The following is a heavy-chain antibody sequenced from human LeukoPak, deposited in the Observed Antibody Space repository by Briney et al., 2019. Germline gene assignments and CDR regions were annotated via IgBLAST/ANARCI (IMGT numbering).Heavy chain of an antibody. V-gene: IGHV1-2*02. Sequence: GASVKVSCKASGYTFTGYYMHWVRQAPGQGLEWMGWINPNSGGTNYAQKFQGRVTMTRDTSISTAYMELSRLRSDDTAVYYCARVSVVVVAATDLFDYWGQGTLVTVSS. CDR1: GYTFTGYY. D-gene: IGHD2-15*01. J-gene: IGHJ4*02. CDR2: INPNSGGT. CDR3: ARVSVVVVAATDLFDY.